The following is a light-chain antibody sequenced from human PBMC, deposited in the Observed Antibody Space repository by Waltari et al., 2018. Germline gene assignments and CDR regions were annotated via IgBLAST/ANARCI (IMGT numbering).Light chain of an antibody. Sequence: EIVLTQSPGTLSLSPGEGATLSCRASQSISSIYLAWYQQKPGQAPRLLIYGASSRATGIPDSFSGSGSGTDFTHTISRLEPEDSAVYYCQHYSSSSITFGQGTRLEIK. CDR3: QHYSSSSIT. V-gene: IGKV3-20*01. J-gene: IGKJ5*01. CDR1: QSISSIY. CDR2: GAS.